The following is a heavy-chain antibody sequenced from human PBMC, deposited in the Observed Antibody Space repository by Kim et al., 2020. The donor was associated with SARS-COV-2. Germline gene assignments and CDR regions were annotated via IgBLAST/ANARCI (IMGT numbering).Heavy chain of an antibody. Sequence: GGSLRLSCAASGFTFDDYAMHWVRQAPGKGLEWVSGISWNSGSIGYADSVKGRFTISRDNAKNSLYLQMNSLIAEDTALYYCAKDKDYGSGSYWNYFDYWGQGTLVTVSS. CDR1: GFTFDDYA. V-gene: IGHV3-9*01. D-gene: IGHD3-10*01. J-gene: IGHJ4*02. CDR3: AKDKDYGSGSYWNYFDY. CDR2: ISWNSGSI.